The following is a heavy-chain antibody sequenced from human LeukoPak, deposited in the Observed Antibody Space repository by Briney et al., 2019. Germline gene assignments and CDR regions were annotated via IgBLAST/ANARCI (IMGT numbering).Heavy chain of an antibody. Sequence: ASVKVSCKASGYTFTSYYMHWVRQAPGQGLEWMGKINPSGGSTSYAQKFQGRVTMTRDTSTSTVYMELSSLRSEDTAVYYCSWSYSSGWYGGEWGQGTLVTVSS. D-gene: IGHD6-19*01. CDR1: GYTFTSYY. CDR2: INPSGGST. J-gene: IGHJ4*02. CDR3: SWSYSSGWYGGE. V-gene: IGHV1-46*03.